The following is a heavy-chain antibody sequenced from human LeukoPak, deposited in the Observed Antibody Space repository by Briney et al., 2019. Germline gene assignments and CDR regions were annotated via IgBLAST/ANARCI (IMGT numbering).Heavy chain of an antibody. Sequence: ASVKVSCKASGGTFSSYGISWVRQAPGQGLEWMGWISAYNGNTNYAQKLQGRVTMTTDTSTSTAYMELRSLRSDDTAVYYCARGGSVVAGTYYYYYMDVWGKGTTVTVSS. CDR2: ISAYNGNT. CDR3: ARGGSVVAGTYYYYYMDV. J-gene: IGHJ6*03. CDR1: GGTFSSYG. D-gene: IGHD2-15*01. V-gene: IGHV1-18*01.